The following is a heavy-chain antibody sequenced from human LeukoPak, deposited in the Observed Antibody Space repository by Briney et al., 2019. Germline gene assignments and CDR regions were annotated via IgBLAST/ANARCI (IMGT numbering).Heavy chain of an antibody. D-gene: IGHD5-18*01. J-gene: IGHJ4*02. CDR2: ISWNSDSI. CDR1: GFTFGDYA. CDR3: ARDPRGNSRGYHYFDY. Sequence: PGRSLRLSCAASGFTFGDYAMHWVRQAPGKGLEWVSGISWNSDSIGYADSVKGRFTISRDNSKNTLYLQMNSLRGEDTAVYHCARDPRGNSRGYHYFDYWGQGTLVTVSS. V-gene: IGHV3-9*01.